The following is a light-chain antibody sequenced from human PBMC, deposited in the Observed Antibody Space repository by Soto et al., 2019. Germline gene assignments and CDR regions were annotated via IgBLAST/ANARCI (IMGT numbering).Light chain of an antibody. Sequence: QAVVTQEPSVTVSPGGTVTLTCGYSTGAVTSGHYPYWFQQKPGQAPRTLIYDTSNKHSWTPARFSGSLLGGKAALTLSGAQPEDESEYYCLLSYGGVQRVFGGGTQLTVL. CDR1: TGAVTSGHY. J-gene: IGLJ7*01. CDR3: LLSYGGVQRV. V-gene: IGLV7-46*01. CDR2: DTS.